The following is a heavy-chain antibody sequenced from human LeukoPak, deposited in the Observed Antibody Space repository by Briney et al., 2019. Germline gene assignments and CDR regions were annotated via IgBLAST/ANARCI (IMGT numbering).Heavy chain of an antibody. CDR3: ARHSDIVVVPAAIRFSCWYFDL. CDR2: IYYSGST. D-gene: IGHD2-2*01. CDR1: GGSISSSSYY. V-gene: IGHV4-39*01. Sequence: PSETLSLTCTVSGGSISSSSYYWGWIRQPPGKGLEWIGSIYYSGSTYYNPSLKSRVTISVDTSKNQFSLKLSSVTAADTAVYYCARHSDIVVVPAAIRFSCWYFDLWGRGTLVTVSS. J-gene: IGHJ2*01.